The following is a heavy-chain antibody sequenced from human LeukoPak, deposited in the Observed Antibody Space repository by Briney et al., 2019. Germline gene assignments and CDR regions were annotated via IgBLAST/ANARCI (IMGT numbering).Heavy chain of an antibody. CDR2: INPSGGNT. CDR1: GYTFTSYY. CDR3: AGFRLGYATRYYYYYMDV. D-gene: IGHD2-2*01. V-gene: IGHV1-46*01. Sequence: ASVKVSCKASGYTFTSYYIHWVRQAPGQGLEWMGIINPSGGNTNYAQKFQGRVTMTRDTSTSTVHMELSSLRFDDTAVYYCAGFRLGYATRYYYYYMDVWGKGTTVTVSS. J-gene: IGHJ6*03.